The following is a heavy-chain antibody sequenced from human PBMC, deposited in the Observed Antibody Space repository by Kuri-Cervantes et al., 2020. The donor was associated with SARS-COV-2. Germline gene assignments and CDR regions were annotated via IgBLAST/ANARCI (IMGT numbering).Heavy chain of an antibody. D-gene: IGHD2-21*01. J-gene: IGHJ4*02. V-gene: IGHV3-48*01. CDR3: AKDRVGVQDF. Sequence: LSLTCAASGFTFSSHSMNWVRQAPGKGLEWISHISSRSRTIYYADSVKGRFTISRDNSQNTLYLHMKSPRSEDTAMYYCAKDRVGVQDFWGQGTLVTVSS. CDR1: GFTFSSHS. CDR2: ISSRSRTI.